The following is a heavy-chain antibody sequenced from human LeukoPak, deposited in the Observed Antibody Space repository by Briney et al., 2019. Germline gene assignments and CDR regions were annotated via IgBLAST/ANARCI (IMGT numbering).Heavy chain of an antibody. CDR3: ARRLGIAAAGTIDY. D-gene: IGHD6-13*01. V-gene: IGHV5-51*01. J-gene: IGHJ4*02. CDR1: GYIFTSYW. CDR2: IYPGDSDT. Sequence: GESLKISCEGSGYIFTSYWIGWVRQLPGKGLEWMGIIYPGDSDTRYSPSFQGQVTISADKSISTAYLQWSSLKASDTAMYYCARRLGIAAAGTIDYWGQGTLVTVSS.